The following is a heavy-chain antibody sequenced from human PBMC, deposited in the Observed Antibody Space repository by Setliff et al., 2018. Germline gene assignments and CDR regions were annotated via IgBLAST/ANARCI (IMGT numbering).Heavy chain of an antibody. D-gene: IGHD2-2*01. CDR2: ISPHTGNT. J-gene: IGHJ4*02. V-gene: IGHV1-18*04. Sequence: ASVKVSCKASGYMFKRYGIAWVRQAPGQGLEWMGWISPHTGNTFYAPQFQGRVIMTTDTSTNTAYMDLRSLRSDDTAVYYCERLVRYCTTTTCQRTSGDDFWGQGTLVTVSS. CDR1: GYMFKRYG. CDR3: ERLVRYCTTTTCQRTSGDDF.